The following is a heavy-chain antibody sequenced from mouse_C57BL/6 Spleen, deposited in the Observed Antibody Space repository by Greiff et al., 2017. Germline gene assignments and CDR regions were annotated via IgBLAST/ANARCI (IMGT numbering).Heavy chain of an antibody. CDR1: GYAFSSSW. V-gene: IGHV1-82*01. D-gene: IGHD2-1*01. J-gene: IGHJ3*01. Sequence: VQLQQSGPELVKPGASVKISCKASGYAFSSSWMNWVKQRPGKGLEWIGRIYPGDGDPNYNGKFKGKDTLTADKSSSTAYMQLSSLTSEDSAVYFCATYGNYAWFAYWGQGTLVTVSA. CDR3: ATYGNYAWFAY. CDR2: IYPGDGDP.